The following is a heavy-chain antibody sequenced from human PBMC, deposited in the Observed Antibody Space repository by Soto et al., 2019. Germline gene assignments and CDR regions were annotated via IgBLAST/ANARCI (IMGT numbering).Heavy chain of an antibody. CDR1: GFTFSSYS. J-gene: IGHJ3*02. V-gene: IGHV3-48*02. CDR2: ISSSSTI. Sequence: GGSLRLSCAASGFTFSSYSMNWVRQAPGKGLEWVSYISSSSTIYYADSVKGRFTISRDNAKNSLYLQMNSLRDEDTAVYYCASYIAVAGLVDAFDIWGQGTMVTVSS. CDR3: ASYIAVAGLVDAFDI. D-gene: IGHD6-19*01.